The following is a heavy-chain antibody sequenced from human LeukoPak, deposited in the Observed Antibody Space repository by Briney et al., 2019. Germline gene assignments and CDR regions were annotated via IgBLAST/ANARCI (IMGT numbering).Heavy chain of an antibody. CDR2: ISYDGSNK. V-gene: IGHV3-30*18. CDR1: GFTFSSYG. D-gene: IGHD6-19*01. J-gene: IGHJ4*02. Sequence: PGGSLRLSCAASGFTFSSYGMHWVRQAPGKGLEWVAVISYDGSNKYYADSVKGRFTISRDNSKNTLYLQMNSLRAEDTAVYYCAKDVVAGRGFSDYWGQGTLVTVSS. CDR3: AKDVVAGRGFSDY.